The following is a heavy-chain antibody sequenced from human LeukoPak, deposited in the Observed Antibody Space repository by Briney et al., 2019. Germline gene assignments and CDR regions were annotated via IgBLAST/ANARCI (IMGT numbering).Heavy chain of an antibody. CDR3: ARTYYVDY. CDR2: ISGSGGST. Sequence: GGSLRLSCAASGFTFSSYSMNWVRQAPGKGLEWVSGISGSGGSTYYADSVKGRFTISRDNSKNTLYLQMNSLRAEDTAVYYCARTYYVDYWGQGTLVTVSS. D-gene: IGHD3-10*02. J-gene: IGHJ4*02. CDR1: GFTFSSYS. V-gene: IGHV3-23*01.